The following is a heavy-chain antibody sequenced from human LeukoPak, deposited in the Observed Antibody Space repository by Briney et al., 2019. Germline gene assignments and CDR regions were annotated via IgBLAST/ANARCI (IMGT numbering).Heavy chain of an antibody. J-gene: IGHJ4*01. CDR3: AKDGYSKPAVVIYFDH. CDR1: GFTFSTYG. D-gene: IGHD3-22*01. V-gene: IGHV3-30*18. CDR2: ISYDGSNK. Sequence: PGGSLRLSCEVSGFTFSTYGMHWVRQAPGKGLEWVAVISYDGSNKYYADSVKGRFTISRDNSKNTLYLQMNSLRAEDTAVYYCAKDGYSKPAVVIYFDHWGPGTLVTVSS.